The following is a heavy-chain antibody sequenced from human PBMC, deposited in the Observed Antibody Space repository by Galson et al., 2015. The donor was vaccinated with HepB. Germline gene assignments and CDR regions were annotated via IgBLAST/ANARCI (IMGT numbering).Heavy chain of an antibody. CDR3: AREQGLYNWNAPFDY. Sequence: LRLSCAASGFTFSNCGIHWVRQAPGKGLEWVAVIWFDGSNKYYADSVKGRFTISRDNSKKTLYLQMDSLRAEDTALYYCAREQGLYNWNAPFDYWGQGTLVMVSS. V-gene: IGHV3-33*01. CDR1: GFTFSNCG. CDR2: IWFDGSNK. D-gene: IGHD1-20*01. J-gene: IGHJ4*02.